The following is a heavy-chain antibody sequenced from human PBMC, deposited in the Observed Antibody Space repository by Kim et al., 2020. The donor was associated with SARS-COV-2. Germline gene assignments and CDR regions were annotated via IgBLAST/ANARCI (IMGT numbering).Heavy chain of an antibody. V-gene: IGHV4-34*01. D-gene: IGHD3-9*01. CDR2: INHSGNT. J-gene: IGHJ6*02. CDR3: ARMAFDILTAYYYALDV. Sequence: SETLSLTCAVSGGSFSGQYWSWIRQPPGKGLEWIGEINHSGNTNYNPSLKSRVTISLDTSKNQFSLKLRSLTAADTAVYYCARMAFDILTAYYYALDVWGQGTTVTVSS. CDR1: GGSFSGQY.